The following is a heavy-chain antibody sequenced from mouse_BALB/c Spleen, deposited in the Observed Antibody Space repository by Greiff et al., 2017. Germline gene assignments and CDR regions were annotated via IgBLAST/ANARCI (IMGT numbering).Heavy chain of an antibody. V-gene: IGHV5-12-1*01. Sequence: EVKLVESGGGLVKPGGSLKLSCAASGFAFSSYDMSWVRQTPEKRLEWVAYISSGGGSTYYPDTVKGRFTISRDNAKNTLYLQMSSLKSEDTAMYYCARSAPFGFDYWGQGTTLTVSS. CDR1: GFAFSSYD. CDR2: ISSGGGST. J-gene: IGHJ2*01. CDR3: ARSAPFGFDY.